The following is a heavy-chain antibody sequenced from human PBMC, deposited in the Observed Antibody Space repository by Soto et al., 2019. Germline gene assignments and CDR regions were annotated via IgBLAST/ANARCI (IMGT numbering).Heavy chain of an antibody. J-gene: IGHJ6*02. Sequence: PSETLSLTCTVSGGSISSSGYYWGWVRQPPGRWLEWIGYIYYGGSPYYNPSLKSRVTISVDTSKNQFSLNLSSVTAADTAVYYCAVPAASVAGASGTYYYYGMDVWGQGTTVTVYS. V-gene: IGHV4-39*01. CDR1: GGSISSSGYY. CDR2: IYYGGSP. D-gene: IGHD6-19*01. CDR3: AVPAASVAGASGTYYYYGMDV.